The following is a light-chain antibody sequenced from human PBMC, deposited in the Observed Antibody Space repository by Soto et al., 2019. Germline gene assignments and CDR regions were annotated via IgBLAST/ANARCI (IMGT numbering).Light chain of an antibody. J-gene: IGKJ4*01. CDR2: WES. CDR3: QQYLSIPPT. CDR1: QSVLHGSNYKNY. Sequence: DIVMTQSPDSLALSLGDRATFNCRSSQSVLHGSNYKNYLAWYQQKPRQPPKLLIYWESTRESGVPDRFSGSGSGTEFTLTISSLQAEDVAVYYCQQYLSIPPTFGGGTRVEI. V-gene: IGKV4-1*01.